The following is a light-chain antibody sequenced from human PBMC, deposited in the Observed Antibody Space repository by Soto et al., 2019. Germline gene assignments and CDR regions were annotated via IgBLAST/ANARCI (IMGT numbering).Light chain of an antibody. CDR3: SSYTSSSTLEV. CDR2: DVS. J-gene: IGLJ1*01. CDR1: NSDVGGYNY. V-gene: IGLV2-14*01. Sequence: QSALNQPAPVSGSPGQSITISRTGTNSDVGGYNYVSWYQQHPGKAPKLMIYDVSNRPSGVSNRFSGSKSGNTASLTISGLQAEDEADYYCSSYTSSSTLEVFGTGTKVTVL.